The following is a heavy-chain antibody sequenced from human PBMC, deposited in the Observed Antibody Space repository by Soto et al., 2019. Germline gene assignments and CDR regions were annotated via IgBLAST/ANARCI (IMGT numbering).Heavy chain of an antibody. Sequence: PSETLSLTCTVSGDSITSGVHYWSWIRQHPGKGLEWIGYIYNSGRYNYNPSLESRLTISIDTSKNQFSLRLASVTAADTAVYYCARTLPNRQLFDSWSQGTLVTVSS. CDR3: ARTLPNRQLFDS. J-gene: IGHJ4*02. V-gene: IGHV4-61*08. D-gene: IGHD1-1*01. CDR2: IYNSGRY. CDR1: GDSITSGVHY.